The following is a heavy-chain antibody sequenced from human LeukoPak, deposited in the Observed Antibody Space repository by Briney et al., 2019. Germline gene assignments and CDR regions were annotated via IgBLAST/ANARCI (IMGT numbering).Heavy chain of an antibody. CDR1: GFTFSDYY. Sequence: PGGPLRLSCAASGFTFSDYYMSWIRQAPGKGLEWVSYISSSSTYTNYADSVKGRFTISRDNAKNSLYLQMNSLRAEDTAVYYCAIYRSYVDRDYWGQGTLVTVSS. J-gene: IGHJ4*02. CDR2: ISSSSTYT. CDR3: AIYRSYVDRDY. V-gene: IGHV3-11*06. D-gene: IGHD1-26*01.